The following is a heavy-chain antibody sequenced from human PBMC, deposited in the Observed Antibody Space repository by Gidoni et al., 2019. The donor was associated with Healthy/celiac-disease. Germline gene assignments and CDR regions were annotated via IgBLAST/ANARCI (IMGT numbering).Heavy chain of an antibody. Sequence: EVQLLESGGGLVQPGGSLRLSCAASGFTFSSYAMSWVRQAPGKGLEWVSAISGSGGSTYYADSVKGRFTISRDNSKNTLYLQMNSLRAEDTAVYYCAKEFVPFGAVAGFLDYWGQGTLVTVSS. D-gene: IGHD6-19*01. CDR3: AKEFVPFGAVAGFLDY. J-gene: IGHJ4*02. V-gene: IGHV3-23*01. CDR2: ISGSGGST. CDR1: GFTFSSYA.